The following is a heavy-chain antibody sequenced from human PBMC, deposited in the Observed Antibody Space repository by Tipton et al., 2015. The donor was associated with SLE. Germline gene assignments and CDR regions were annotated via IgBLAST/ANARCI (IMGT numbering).Heavy chain of an antibody. Sequence: GSLRLSCAASGFTFSIYDMQWVHQTTGKGLEWVSIIGTAGDTYYPDSVKGRFTISRENAKNSLYLQMNSLRAEDTAVYYCARAGRETDYYGMDVWGQGTTVTVSS. J-gene: IGHJ6*02. CDR1: GFTFSIYD. CDR2: IGTAGDT. V-gene: IGHV3-13*01. CDR3: ARAGRETDYYGMDV.